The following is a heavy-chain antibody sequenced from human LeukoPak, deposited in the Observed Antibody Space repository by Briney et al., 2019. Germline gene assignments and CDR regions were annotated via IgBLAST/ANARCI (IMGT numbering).Heavy chain of an antibody. V-gene: IGHV4-59*01. D-gene: IGHD2-21*02. CDR2: THYSGTT. J-gene: IGHJ3*02. CDR1: GGSISNYY. Sequence: SEALSLTCSVSGGSISNYYWSWIRQPPGKGLEYIGYTHYSGTTNSNPSLKSRVTMSVDTSKNQFSLKLSSVTAADTAVYYCARNHCGDDCFAFDIWGHGTMVTVSS. CDR3: ARNHCGDDCFAFDI.